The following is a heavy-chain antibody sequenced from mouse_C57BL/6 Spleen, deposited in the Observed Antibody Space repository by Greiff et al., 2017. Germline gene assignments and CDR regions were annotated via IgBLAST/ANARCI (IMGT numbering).Heavy chain of an antibody. Sequence: VQVVESGAELVRPGASVTLSCKASGYTFTDYEMHWVKQTPVHGLEWIGAIDPETGGTAYNQKFKGKAILTADKSSSTAYMELRSLTSEDSAVYYCTITTVVRGDAMDYWGQGTSVTVSS. CDR1: GYTFTDYE. CDR3: TITTVVRGDAMDY. J-gene: IGHJ4*01. D-gene: IGHD1-1*01. V-gene: IGHV1-15*01. CDR2: IDPETGGT.